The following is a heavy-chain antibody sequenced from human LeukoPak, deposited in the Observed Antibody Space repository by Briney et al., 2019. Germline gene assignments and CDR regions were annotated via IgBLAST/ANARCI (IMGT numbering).Heavy chain of an antibody. CDR1: GGSFSGYY. CDR3: ASTTSLSFFDY. Sequence: SETLSLTCAVYGGSFSGYYWSWIRQPPGKGLEWIGEINHSGSTNYNPSLKSRVTISVDTSKNQFSLKLSSVTAADTAVYYCASTTSLSFFDYWGQGTLVTVSS. D-gene: IGHD1-1*01. V-gene: IGHV4-34*01. J-gene: IGHJ4*02. CDR2: INHSGST.